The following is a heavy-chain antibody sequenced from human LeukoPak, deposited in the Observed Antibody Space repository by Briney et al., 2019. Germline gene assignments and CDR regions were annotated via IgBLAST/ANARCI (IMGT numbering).Heavy chain of an antibody. CDR1: GYTISTGYY. CDR3: ARALGDNWSDP. Sequence: SETLSLTCTVSGYTISTGYYWGWIRQPPGKGLEWIGCFYHGGSTFYKPSLKSRVTISVDTSKNQFSLKLSSVTAADTAVYFCARALGDNWSDPWGQGTLVTVSS. CDR2: FYHGGST. V-gene: IGHV4-38-2*02. J-gene: IGHJ5*02. D-gene: IGHD5-24*01.